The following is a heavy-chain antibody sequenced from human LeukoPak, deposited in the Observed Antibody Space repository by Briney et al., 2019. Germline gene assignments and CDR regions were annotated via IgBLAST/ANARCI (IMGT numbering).Heavy chain of an antibody. J-gene: IGHJ4*02. CDR1: GFTFSGYY. Sequence: AGSLRLSCAASGFTFSGYYMNWVRQAPGQGLEWVSSISHDSDRTYYADTVQGRVTISRDNANNLVYMELERLRVDDTAAYFCARDLTALTYWGQGTLVTVSS. CDR3: ARDLTALTY. D-gene: IGHD3-9*01. CDR2: ISHDSDRT. V-gene: IGHV3-21*04.